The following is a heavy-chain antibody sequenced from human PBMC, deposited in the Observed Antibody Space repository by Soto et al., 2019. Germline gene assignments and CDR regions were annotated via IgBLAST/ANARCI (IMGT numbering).Heavy chain of an antibody. D-gene: IGHD1-1*01. J-gene: IGHJ4*02. CDR3: ARLREDGYFLGY. CDR2: VYYSGST. CDR1: GSSVGSGSYY. V-gene: IGHV4-61*01. Sequence: SETLALSCPFSGSSVGSGSYYWSWIRQPPGKGLEWIGFVYYSGSTNYNPSLKSRVTISVDTSKNQFSLKLSSVTAADTAVYYCARLREDGYFLGYWVQGTLVTVSS.